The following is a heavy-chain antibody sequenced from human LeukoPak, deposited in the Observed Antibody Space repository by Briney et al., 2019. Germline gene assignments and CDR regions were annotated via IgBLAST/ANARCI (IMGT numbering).Heavy chain of an antibody. CDR3: ARKLTGTTYFDY. D-gene: IGHD1-1*01. V-gene: IGHV3-48*03. Sequence: TGGSLRLSCVASGFTFSRYDMNWVRLAPGKGLEWVSYIHSGGNTIYYADSVKGRFTISRDFAKNSLYLQMNSLRAEDTAVYYCARKLTGTTYFDYSGQGTLVTVSS. CDR2: IHSGGNTI. J-gene: IGHJ4*02. CDR1: GFTFSRYD.